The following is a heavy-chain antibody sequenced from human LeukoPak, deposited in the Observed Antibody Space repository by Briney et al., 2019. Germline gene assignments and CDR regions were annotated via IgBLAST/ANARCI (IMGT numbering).Heavy chain of an antibody. V-gene: IGHV3-9*01. J-gene: IGHJ4*02. CDR2: ISWNSISI. CDR3: AKDRYASNWYYFDY. D-gene: IGHD6-13*01. CDR1: GFTFDDYA. Sequence: PGGSLRLSCAASGFTFDDYAMHWVRQAPGKGLEWVSGISWNSISIGYADSVKGRFTISRDNAKNSLYLQMNNLRAEDTALYYCAKDRYASNWYYFDYWGQGTLVTVSS.